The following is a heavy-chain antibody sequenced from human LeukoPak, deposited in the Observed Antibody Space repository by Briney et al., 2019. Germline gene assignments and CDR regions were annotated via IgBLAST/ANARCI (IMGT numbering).Heavy chain of an antibody. D-gene: IGHD6-13*01. Sequence: SETLSLTCTLSGGSISSSSYYWGWIRQPPGKRLEWIGSIYYSGSTYYNPSLKSRVTISVDTSKNQFSLKLSSVTAADTAVYYCARSPTAAGTPYFDHWGQGTLVTVSS. J-gene: IGHJ4*02. CDR2: IYYSGST. CDR1: GGSISSSSYY. V-gene: IGHV4-39*01. CDR3: ARSPTAAGTPYFDH.